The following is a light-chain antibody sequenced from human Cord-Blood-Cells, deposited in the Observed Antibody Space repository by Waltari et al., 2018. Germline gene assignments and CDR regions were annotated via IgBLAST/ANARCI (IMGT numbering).Light chain of an antibody. CDR3: AAWDDSLNGWV. Sequence: QSVLTQPPSASGTPGQRVTISCSGSSSNIGSNTVNWYQQLPGTAPKLLILSNNQRPSGVPDRFSGSKSGTSASLAISGLQSEDEADYYCAAWDDSLNGWVFGGGTKLTVL. V-gene: IGLV1-44*01. CDR1: SSNIGSNT. J-gene: IGLJ3*02. CDR2: SNN.